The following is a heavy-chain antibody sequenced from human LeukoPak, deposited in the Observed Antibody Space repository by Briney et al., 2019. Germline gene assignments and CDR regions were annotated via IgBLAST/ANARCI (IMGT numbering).Heavy chain of an antibody. CDR2: TRNKANSHTT. J-gene: IGHJ4*02. D-gene: IGHD6-19*01. CDR3: ARNAVAGTFDY. Sequence: GGSLRLSCAASGFTFSDHYMDWVRQAPGKRLEWVGRTRNKANSHTTEYAASVKGRFTISRDDSKNSLYLQMNSLKTEDTAVYYCARNAVAGTFDYWDQGTLVTVSS. V-gene: IGHV3-72*01. CDR1: GFTFSDHY.